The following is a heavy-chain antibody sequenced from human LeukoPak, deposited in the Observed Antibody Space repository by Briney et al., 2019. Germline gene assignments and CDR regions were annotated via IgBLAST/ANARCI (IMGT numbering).Heavy chain of an antibody. V-gene: IGHV1-3*01. CDR2: INAGNGNT. CDR1: GYTFTSYG. J-gene: IGHJ4*02. CDR3: ARAGGYSGYDGSIFDY. Sequence: GASVKVSCKASGYTFTSYGISWVRQAPGQRLEWMGWINAGNGNTKYSQKFQGRVTITRDTSASTAYMELSSLRSEDTAVYYCARAGGYSGYDGSIFDYWGQGTLVTVSS. D-gene: IGHD5-12*01.